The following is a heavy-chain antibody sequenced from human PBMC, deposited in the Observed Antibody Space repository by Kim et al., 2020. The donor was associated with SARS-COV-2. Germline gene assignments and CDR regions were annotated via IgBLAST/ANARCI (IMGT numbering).Heavy chain of an antibody. J-gene: IGHJ6*02. Sequence: AASVKGRFTISRDDSKNTAYLQMNSLKTEDTAVYYCTRPVVPAAINGMDVWGQGTTVTVSS. D-gene: IGHD2-2*01. CDR3: TRPVVPAAINGMDV. V-gene: IGHV3-73*01.